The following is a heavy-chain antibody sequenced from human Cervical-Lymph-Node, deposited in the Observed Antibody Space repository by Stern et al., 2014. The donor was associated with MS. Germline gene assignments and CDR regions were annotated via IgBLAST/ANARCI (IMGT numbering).Heavy chain of an antibody. CDR2: ISTSGST. D-gene: IGHD2/OR15-2a*01. V-gene: IGHV4-61*02. Sequence: VQLLESGPGLVKPSQTLSLTCTVSGDSVSSGHYYWNWIRQPAGKGLEWIGRISTSGSTNYNPSLKSRVTMSLSTSKNQFSLRLSSVTASDTAVYYCARGIVEYWGQGTLVTVSS. J-gene: IGHJ4*02. CDR1: GDSVSSGHYY. CDR3: ARGIVEY.